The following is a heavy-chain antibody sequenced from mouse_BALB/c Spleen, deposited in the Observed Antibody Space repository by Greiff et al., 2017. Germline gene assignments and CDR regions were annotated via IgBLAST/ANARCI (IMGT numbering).Heavy chain of an antibody. D-gene: IGHD2-14*01. V-gene: IGHV3-6*02. CDR2: ISYDGSN. J-gene: IGHJ2*01. CDR1: GYSITSGYY. CDR3: AREGAYYRYDGDYFDY. Sequence: QSGPGLVKPSQSLSLTCSVTGYSITSGYYWNWIRQFPGNKLEWMGYISYDGSNNYNPSLKNRISITRDTSKNQFFLKLNSVTTEDTATYYCAREGAYYRYDGDYFDYWGQGTTLTVSS.